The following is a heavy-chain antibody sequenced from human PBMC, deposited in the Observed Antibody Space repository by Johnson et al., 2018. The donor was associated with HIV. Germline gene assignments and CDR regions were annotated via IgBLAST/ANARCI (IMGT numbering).Heavy chain of an antibody. CDR3: VREKDSLMIFSKDAFDI. D-gene: IGHD3-9*01. CDR2: ISYDGSNK. V-gene: IGHV3-30*19. Sequence: VQLVESGGGVVQPGGSLRLSCAASGFTFSSYGMHWVRQAPGKGLEWVAVISYDGSNKYYADSVKGRFTISRENDKKSVFLQMNSLRAEDSAVYYCVREKDSLMIFSKDAFDIWGQGTMVTVSS. J-gene: IGHJ3*02. CDR1: GFTFSSYG.